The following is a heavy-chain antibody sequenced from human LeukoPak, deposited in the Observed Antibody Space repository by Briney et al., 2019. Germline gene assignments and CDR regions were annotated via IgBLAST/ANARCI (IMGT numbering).Heavy chain of an antibody. CDR2: IRYDGSNK. CDR3: AKDLGSDSYIVATMTFDY. CDR1: GFTFSSYG. D-gene: IGHD5-12*01. J-gene: IGHJ4*02. Sequence: GGSLRLSCTASGFTFSSYGMHWVRQAPGKGLEWVAFIRYDGSNKYYADSVKGRFTISRDNSKNTLYLQMNSLRAEDTAVYYCAKDLGSDSYIVATMTFDYWGQGTLVTVSS. V-gene: IGHV3-30*02.